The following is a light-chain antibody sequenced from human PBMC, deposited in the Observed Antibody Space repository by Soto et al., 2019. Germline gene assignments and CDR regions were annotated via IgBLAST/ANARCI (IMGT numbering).Light chain of an antibody. CDR1: QSLLYSNGNNY. J-gene: IGKJ2*01. Sequence: DIVMTQSPLSLPVTPGEPASISCRSSQSLLYSNGNNYLDWYLLKPGQSPQLLIYLASSRASGVRDRFSGSGSCKEFTLKISRVEAEDVGVYYCMQPLQTRYTFGQGTKLEIK. V-gene: IGKV2-28*01. CDR2: LAS. CDR3: MQPLQTRYT.